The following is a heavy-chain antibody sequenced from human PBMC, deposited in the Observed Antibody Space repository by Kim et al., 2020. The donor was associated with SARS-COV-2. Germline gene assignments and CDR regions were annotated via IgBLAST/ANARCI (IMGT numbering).Heavy chain of an antibody. J-gene: IGHJ5*02. CDR1: GYSFTSYW. D-gene: IGHD3-10*01. V-gene: IGHV5-10-1*01. CDR3: ARRGWVEVGSGSEYNWFDP. CDR2: IDPSDSYT. Sequence: GESLKISCKGSGYSFTSYWISWVRQMPGKGLEWMGRIDPSDSYTNYSPSFQGHVTISADKSISTAYLQWSSLKASDTAMYYCARRGWVEVGSGSEYNWFDPWGQGTLVTVSS.